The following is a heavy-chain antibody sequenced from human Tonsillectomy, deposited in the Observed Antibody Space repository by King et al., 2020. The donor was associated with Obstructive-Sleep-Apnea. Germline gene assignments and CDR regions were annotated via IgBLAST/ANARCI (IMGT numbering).Heavy chain of an antibody. CDR3: AREGSTSFDY. Sequence: VQLVESGGGLVKPGGSLRLACAASGFTFSTYRMKWVRPAPGKGLEWVSSISIGSSYIYYEDSVGGRFPISRDNAKNSLYLQLNSLRAEDTAVYYCAREGSTSFDYWGQGTLVTVSS. J-gene: IGHJ4*02. D-gene: IGHD2-2*01. CDR2: ISIGSSYI. V-gene: IGHV3-21*01. CDR1: GFTFSTYR.